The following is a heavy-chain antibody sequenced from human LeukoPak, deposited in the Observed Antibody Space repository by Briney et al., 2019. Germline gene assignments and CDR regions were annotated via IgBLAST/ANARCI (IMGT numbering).Heavy chain of an antibody. J-gene: IGHJ6*03. CDR3: ARDVPYCTNGLCYVRDYYYYIDV. D-gene: IGHD2-8*01. CDR1: DVSISNYY. V-gene: IGHV4-4*07. Sequence: PSQTLSLTCTVSDVSISNYYWSWIRQPAGKGLESIGRICTSGNTNYNPSLKSRVTMSVDMSKNQFSLRLSSVTAADTAVYYCARDVPYCTNGLCYVRDYYYYIDVWGKGTTVTVSS. CDR2: ICTSGNT.